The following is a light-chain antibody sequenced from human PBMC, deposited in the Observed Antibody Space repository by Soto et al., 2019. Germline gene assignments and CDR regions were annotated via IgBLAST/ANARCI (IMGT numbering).Light chain of an antibody. Sequence: DIQMTQSPSSLSASVGDRVTISCRASQSVRTLLNWYQQKPGKAPKLLIQGASSLRSGVPSRFSGSGAGTDFTLTISSLQPGDFATYYCQQSYSSRRTFGQGTKVEVK. CDR1: QSVRTL. CDR3: QQSYSSRRT. CDR2: GAS. J-gene: IGKJ1*01. V-gene: IGKV1-39*01.